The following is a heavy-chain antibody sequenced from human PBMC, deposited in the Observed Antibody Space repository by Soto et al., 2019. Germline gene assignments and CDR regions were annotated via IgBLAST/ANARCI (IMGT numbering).Heavy chain of an antibody. CDR1: GGTFSSYA. J-gene: IGHJ5*02. CDR3: ARRTVLLNFDP. CDR2: IIPIFGTA. D-gene: IGHD3-10*01. V-gene: IGHV1-69*01. Sequence: QVQLVQSGAEVKKPGSSVKVSCKASGGTFSSYAFSWVRQAPGQGLEWMGGIIPIFGTANYAQKFQGRVTITADESTSTAYMELRSLRSEDTAVYYCARRTVLLNFDPWGQGTLVTVSS.